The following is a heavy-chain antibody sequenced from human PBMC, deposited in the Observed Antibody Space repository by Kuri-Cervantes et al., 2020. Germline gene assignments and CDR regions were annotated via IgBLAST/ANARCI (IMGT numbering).Heavy chain of an antibody. V-gene: IGHV4-61*02. Sequence: SETLSLTCTVSGGSISSSSYYWGWIRQPAGKGLEWIGRIYTSGSTNYNPSLKSRVTMSVDTSKNQFSLKLSSVTAADTAVYYCAREGSTVYYYYYYGMDVWGQGTTVTVSS. CDR3: AREGSTVYYYYYYGMDV. D-gene: IGHD3-10*01. J-gene: IGHJ6*02. CDR2: IYTSGST. CDR1: GGSISSSSYY.